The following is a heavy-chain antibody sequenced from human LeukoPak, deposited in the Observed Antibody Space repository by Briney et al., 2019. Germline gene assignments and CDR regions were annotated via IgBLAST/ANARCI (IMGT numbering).Heavy chain of an antibody. CDR2: IRYDGSNK. CDR3: ARVNFGGSSSRFDP. CDR1: GFTFSSYG. Sequence: GGSLRLSCAASGFTFSSYGMHWVRQAPGKGLEWVAFIRYDGSNKYYADSVKGRFTISRDNSKNTLYLQMNSLRAEDTAVYYCARVNFGGSSSRFDPWGQGTLVTVSS. D-gene: IGHD6-6*01. V-gene: IGHV3-30*02. J-gene: IGHJ5*02.